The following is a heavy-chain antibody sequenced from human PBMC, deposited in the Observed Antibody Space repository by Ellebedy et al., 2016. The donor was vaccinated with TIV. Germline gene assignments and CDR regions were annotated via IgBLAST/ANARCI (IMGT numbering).Heavy chain of an antibody. V-gene: IGHV4-34*01. CDR2: INHSGST. Sequence: SETLSLTCAVYGGSFSDNYWSWIRQPPGKGLEWIGEINHSGSTNYNPSLKSRVTISLETSKNQFSLKLRSVTAADPAGYYCARHLLHPNLRLGELSLNWYFDLWGRGTLVTVSS. CDR1: GGSFSDNY. J-gene: IGHJ2*01. CDR3: ARHLLHPNLRLGELSLNWYFDL. D-gene: IGHD3-16*02.